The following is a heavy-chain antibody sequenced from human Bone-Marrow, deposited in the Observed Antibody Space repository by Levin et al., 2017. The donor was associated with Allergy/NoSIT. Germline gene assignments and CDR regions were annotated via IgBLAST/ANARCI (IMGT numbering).Heavy chain of an antibody. V-gene: IGHV4-31*03. CDR3: ARDKYYGSGNTDWLDP. CDR2: IYSSGGT. J-gene: IGHJ5*02. Sequence: PSESLSLTCTVSGGSINSAGYYWSWIRQFPGKGLEYIGYIYSSGGTYYNPSLKSRVSISLDTSKNHFSLKLNSVTAADTAVYFCARDKYYGSGNTDWLDPWGQGTLVTVSS. CDR1: GGSINSAGYY. D-gene: IGHD3-10*01.